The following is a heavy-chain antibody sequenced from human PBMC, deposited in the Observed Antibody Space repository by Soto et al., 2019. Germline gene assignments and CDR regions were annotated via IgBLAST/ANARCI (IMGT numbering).Heavy chain of an antibody. D-gene: IGHD3-3*01. CDR3: ARGQVLRFLEWSGRGMDV. Sequence: GGSLRLSCAASGFTFSSYAMHWVRQAPGKGLEWVAVISYDGSNKYYADSVKGRFTISRDNSKNTLYLQMNSLRAEDTAVYYCARGQVLRFLEWSGRGMDVWGQGTTVTVSS. J-gene: IGHJ6*02. V-gene: IGHV3-30-3*01. CDR2: ISYDGSNK. CDR1: GFTFSSYA.